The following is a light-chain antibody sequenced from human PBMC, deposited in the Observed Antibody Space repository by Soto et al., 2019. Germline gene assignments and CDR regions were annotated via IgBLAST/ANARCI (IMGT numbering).Light chain of an antibody. CDR1: QSVGSN. V-gene: IGKV3-15*01. CDR3: QQSNKWPYT. J-gene: IGKJ2*01. Sequence: EIVMTQSPATLSVSPGERATLSCRASQSVGSNLAWYQQKPGQAPRLLFYGASTRATGLPARFSGSGSGTDFTLTISSLQSEDFAVYYCQQSNKWPYTFGQGTKLEIK. CDR2: GAS.